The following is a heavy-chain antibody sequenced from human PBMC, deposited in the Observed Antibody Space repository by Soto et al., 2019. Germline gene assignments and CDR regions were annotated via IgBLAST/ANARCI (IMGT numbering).Heavy chain of an antibody. CDR3: ARLHYNSWSSHYSGGMDV. D-gene: IGHD3-3*01. V-gene: IGHV4-39*01. CDR2: VYYSGNT. CDR1: GVSISSNNYY. Sequence: QLQLQESGPGLVKPSETLSLTCTVSGVSISSNNYYWGWIRQPPGKGLEWIGSVYYSGNTYYNPSLMSRVTISVDASRNQFSLRMTSVTAADTAVYYCARLHYNSWSSHYSGGMDVWGLGTTVTVSS. J-gene: IGHJ6*02.